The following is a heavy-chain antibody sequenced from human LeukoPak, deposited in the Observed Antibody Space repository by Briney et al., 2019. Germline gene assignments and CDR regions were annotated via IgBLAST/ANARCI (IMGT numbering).Heavy chain of an antibody. CDR2: IKSKADGETI. D-gene: IGHD3-9*01. V-gene: IGHV3-15*07. Sequence: GGSLRLSCAASGFTFTNAWMNWVRQAPGKGLEWVGCIKSKADGETIDYAAPVKGRFTFSRDDSKNMLYLQMNGLKSEDTAVYYCSTLTSRYLSDSWGQGTLVTVSS. CDR1: GFTFTNAW. J-gene: IGHJ4*02. CDR3: STLTSRYLSDS.